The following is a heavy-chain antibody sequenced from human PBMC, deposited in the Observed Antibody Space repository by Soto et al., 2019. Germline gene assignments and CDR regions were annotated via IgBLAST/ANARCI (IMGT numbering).Heavy chain of an antibody. CDR2: IYYSGST. J-gene: IGHJ5*01. Sequence: SETLSLTCTVSGGSISSSSYYWGWIRQPPGKGLEWIGSIYYSGSTYYNPSLKSRITISPDISNNQVSLHLNSVTPDDTAVYYCVRLIGNSWLDSWGQGTLVTVSS. V-gene: IGHV4-39*01. CDR1: GGSISSSSYY. CDR3: VRLIGNSWLDS.